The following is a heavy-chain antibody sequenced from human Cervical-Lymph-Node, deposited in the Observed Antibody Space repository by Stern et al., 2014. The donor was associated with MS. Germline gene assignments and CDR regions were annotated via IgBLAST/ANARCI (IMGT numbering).Heavy chain of an antibody. J-gene: IGHJ6*02. V-gene: IGHV1-69*01. Sequence: VQLVESGAEVKKPGSSVRVSCKASGGTFSNYATSWVRQAPGQGLEWMGGLVTPFGKPNYAQKFQGRVTITADESTSTTYMDLSSLRSEDPAVYYCASPLTATSVPFGYYGMDVWGQGTTVTVS. CDR3: ASPLTATSVPFGYYGMDV. CDR2: LVTPFGKP. CDR1: GGTFSNYA. D-gene: IGHD4-17*01.